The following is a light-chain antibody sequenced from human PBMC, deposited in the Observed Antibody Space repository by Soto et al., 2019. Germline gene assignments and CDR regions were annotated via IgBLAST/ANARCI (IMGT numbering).Light chain of an antibody. CDR2: AAS. J-gene: IGKJ4*01. Sequence: IQLTQSPSFLSGSVGDRFTITFLASQGISSYLAWYQQKPGKAPKLLIYAASTLQSGVPSRFSGSGSGTEFTLTISSLQPEDFATYYCQQLNSYPLTFGGGTKVDIK. V-gene: IGKV1-9*01. CDR1: QGISSY. CDR3: QQLNSYPLT.